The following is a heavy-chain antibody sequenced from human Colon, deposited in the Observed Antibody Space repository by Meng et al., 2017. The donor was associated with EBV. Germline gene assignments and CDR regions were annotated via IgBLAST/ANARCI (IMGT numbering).Heavy chain of an antibody. Sequence: QVQLQEPGPGLVKPSGTLSLTCAVSGGSISSSNWWSWVRQPPGKGLEWIGEIYHSGTTNYNPSLKSRVTISMGKSNNQLSLKLNSVTAADTAVYYCATQESRDGHNPYWGQGTMVTVSA. J-gene: IGHJ4*02. CDR2: IYHSGTT. V-gene: IGHV4-4*02. CDR3: ATQESRDGHNPY. D-gene: IGHD5-24*01. CDR1: GGSISSSNW.